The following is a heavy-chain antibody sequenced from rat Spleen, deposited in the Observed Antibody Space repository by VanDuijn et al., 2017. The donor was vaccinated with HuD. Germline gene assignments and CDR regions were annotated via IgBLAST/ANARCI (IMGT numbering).Heavy chain of an antibody. CDR3: TTGVYSLDY. J-gene: IGHJ2*01. CDR2: ISTSGGST. V-gene: IGHV5-27*01. CDR1: GFTFSNYG. D-gene: IGHD1-1*01. Sequence: EVELVESGGGLVQPGRSMKLSCAASGFTFSNYGMAWVRQAPTKGLEWVASISTSGGSTYYRDSVKGRFTISRDNAKSTLYLQMDSLRSEDTATYYCTTGVYSLDYWGQGVMVTVSS.